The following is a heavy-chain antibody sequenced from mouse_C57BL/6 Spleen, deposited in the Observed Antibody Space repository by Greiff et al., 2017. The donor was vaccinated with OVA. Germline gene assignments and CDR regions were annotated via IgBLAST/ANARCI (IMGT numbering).Heavy chain of an antibody. CDR1: GYAFSSSW. Sequence: QVQLKESGPELVKPGASVKISCKASGYAFSSSWMNWVKQRPGKGLEWIGRIYLGDGDTNYNGKFKGKATLTADKSSSTAYMQLSSLTSEDSAVYFCATSTGPLYAMDYWGQGTSVTVSS. CDR2: IYLGDGDT. CDR3: ATSTGPLYAMDY. V-gene: IGHV1-82*01. J-gene: IGHJ4*01. D-gene: IGHD4-1*02.